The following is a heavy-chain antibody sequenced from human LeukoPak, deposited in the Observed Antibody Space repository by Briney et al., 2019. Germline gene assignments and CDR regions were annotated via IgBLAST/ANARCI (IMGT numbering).Heavy chain of an antibody. CDR3: ARLFYGDSLVDY. V-gene: IGHV5-51*01. D-gene: IGHD4-17*01. CDR2: TYPGDSDT. Sequence: GESLKISCQGSGYSFINYWIGWVRQMPGKGLGWMGITYPGDSDTRYSPSFQGQVTISADKSISTAYLQWSSLKASDTAMYYCARLFYGDSLVDYWGQGTLVTVSS. CDR1: GYSFINYW. J-gene: IGHJ4*02.